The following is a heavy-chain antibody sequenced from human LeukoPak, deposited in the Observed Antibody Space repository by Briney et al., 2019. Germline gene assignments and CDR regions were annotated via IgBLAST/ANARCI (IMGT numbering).Heavy chain of an antibody. V-gene: IGHV1-69*04. CDR2: IIPILGIA. CDR3: ARELVAANGYFDY. D-gene: IGHD5-12*01. J-gene: IGHJ4*02. CDR1: GCTFSSYA. Sequence: ASVKVSCKASGCTFSSYAISWVRQAPGQGLEWMGRIIPILGIANYAQKFQGRVTITADKSTSTAYMELSSLRSEDTAVYYCARELVAANGYFDYWGQGTLVTVSS.